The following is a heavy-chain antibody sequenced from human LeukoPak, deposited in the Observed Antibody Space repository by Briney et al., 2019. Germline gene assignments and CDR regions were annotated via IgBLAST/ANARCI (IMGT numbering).Heavy chain of an antibody. CDR2: IYYSGST. CDR1: GDSISSYY. D-gene: IGHD5-12*01. J-gene: IGHJ4*02. Sequence: SETLSLTCTVSGDSISSYYWSWIRQHPGKGLEWIGYIYYSGSTYYNPSLKSRVTISVDTSKNQFSLKLSSVTAADTAVYYCARAGHGYNSRAFDYWGQGTLVTVSS. V-gene: IGHV4-59*06. CDR3: ARAGHGYNSRAFDY.